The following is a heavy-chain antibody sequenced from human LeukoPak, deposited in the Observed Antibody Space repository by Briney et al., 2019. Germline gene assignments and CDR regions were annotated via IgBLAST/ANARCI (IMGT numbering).Heavy chain of an antibody. CDR2: IYYSGST. D-gene: IGHD2-15*01. CDR3: ARQTSRGNWFDP. J-gene: IGHJ5*02. CDR1: GGSISSSSYY. Sequence: SETLSLTCTVSGGSISSSSYYWGWIRQPPGKGLEWIGSIYYSGSTYYNPSLKSRVTISVDTSKNQFSLKLSSVTAADTAVYYCARQTSRGNWFDPWGQGTLVTVSS. V-gene: IGHV4-39*01.